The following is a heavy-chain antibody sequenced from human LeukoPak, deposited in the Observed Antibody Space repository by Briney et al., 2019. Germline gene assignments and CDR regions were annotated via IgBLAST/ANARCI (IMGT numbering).Heavy chain of an antibody. Sequence: GGSLRLSCAASGFTFSNSWMSWVRQAPGKGLEWVAKIKQDGSEKYYVDSVKGRFTISRDNAKNSLYLQMSSLRAEDTAVYYCASKQWLVSDFDYWGQGTLVTVSS. CDR3: ASKQWLVSDFDY. V-gene: IGHV3-7*01. J-gene: IGHJ4*02. CDR2: IKQDGSEK. D-gene: IGHD6-19*01. CDR1: GFTFSNSW.